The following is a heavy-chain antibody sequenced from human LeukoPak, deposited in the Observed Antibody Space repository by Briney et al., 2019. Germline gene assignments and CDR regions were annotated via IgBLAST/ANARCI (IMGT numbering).Heavy chain of an antibody. CDR3: ARGREDDFWSADFDY. J-gene: IGHJ4*02. V-gene: IGHV1-18*01. D-gene: IGHD3-3*01. CDR2: ISAYNGNT. CDR1: GYTFTSYG. Sequence: ASVKVSCKASGYTFTSYGISWVRQAPGQGLEWMGWISAYNGNTNYAQRLQGRVTMTTDTSTGTAYMELRSLRSDDTAVYYCARGREDDFWSADFDYWGQGTLVTVSS.